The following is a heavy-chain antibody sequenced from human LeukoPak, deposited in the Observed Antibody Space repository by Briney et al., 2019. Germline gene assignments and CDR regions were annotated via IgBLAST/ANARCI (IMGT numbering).Heavy chain of an antibody. D-gene: IGHD2-2*01. V-gene: IGHV1-2*02. CDR3: ARGKDGGAGIVVVPAVFDY. CDR2: INPNSGGT. CDR1: GYTFTGYY. J-gene: IGHJ4*02. Sequence: ASVKVSCKASGYTFTGYYMHWVRQAPGQGLEWMGWINPNSGGTNYAQKFQGRVTMPRDTSISTAYVELSRLRSDDTAVYYCARGKDGGAGIVVVPAVFDYWGQGTLVTVSS.